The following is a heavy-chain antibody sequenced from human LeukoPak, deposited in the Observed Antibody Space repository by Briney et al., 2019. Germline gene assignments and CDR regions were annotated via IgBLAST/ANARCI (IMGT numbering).Heavy chain of an antibody. D-gene: IGHD6-19*01. V-gene: IGHV1-18*01. Sequence: GASVKVSCKASGYTFNSTGISWVRQAPGQGLEWMGWISAYNGNTNYAQKLQGRVTMTTDTSTSTAYMELRSLSSDDTAVYYCARRGLEIPVADYWGQGTLVTVSS. CDR1: GYTFNSTG. CDR2: ISAYNGNT. J-gene: IGHJ4*02. CDR3: ARRGLEIPVADY.